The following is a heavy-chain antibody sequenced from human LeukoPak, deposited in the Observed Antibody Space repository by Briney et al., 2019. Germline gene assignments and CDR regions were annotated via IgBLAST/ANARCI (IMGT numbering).Heavy chain of an antibody. V-gene: IGHV4-39*01. Sequence: KTSETLSLTCTVSGGSISSSSYYWGWIRQPPGKGLEWIGSIYYSGSTYYNPSLKSRVTISVDTAKNQFSLKLSSLTAADTAVYYCASSAAAIGYWGQGTLVTVSS. CDR2: IYYSGST. D-gene: IGHD2-15*01. CDR1: GGSISSSSYY. J-gene: IGHJ4*02. CDR3: ASSAAAIGY.